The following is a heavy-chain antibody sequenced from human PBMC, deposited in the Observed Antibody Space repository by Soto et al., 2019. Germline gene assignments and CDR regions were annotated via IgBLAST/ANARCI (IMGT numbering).Heavy chain of an antibody. CDR2: IYYSGST. CDR1: GGSISSGDYY. V-gene: IGHV4-30-4*01. J-gene: IGHJ4*02. D-gene: IGHD5-18*01. CDR3: ARVIVDTAIIFDY. Sequence: SEILSLTCTVSGGSISSGDYYWSWIRQPPGKGLEWIGYIYYSGSTYYDPSLKSRVTISVDASKNQFSLKLSSVTAADTAVYYCARVIVDTAIIFDYWGQGTLVTVSS.